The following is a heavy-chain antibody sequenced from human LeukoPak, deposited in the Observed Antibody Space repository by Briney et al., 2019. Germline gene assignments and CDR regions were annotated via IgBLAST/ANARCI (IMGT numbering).Heavy chain of an antibody. CDR1: GFTFRDYG. J-gene: IGHJ4*02. CDR2: VRSKTYSGAT. Sequence: GGSLRLSCTTSGFTFRDYGMSWFRQAPGGGLEWVMFVRSKTYSGATDYAASVRGRFVISRDDSESIAYLQMNSLKTEDTGVYYCTRNPHPFCSGVHCPSDSWGQGTLVTVSP. V-gene: IGHV3-49*03. D-gene: IGHD2-15*01. CDR3: TRNPHPFCSGVHCPSDS.